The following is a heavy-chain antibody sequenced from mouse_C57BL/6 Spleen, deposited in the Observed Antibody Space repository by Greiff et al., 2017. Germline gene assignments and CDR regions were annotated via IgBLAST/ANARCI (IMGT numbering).Heavy chain of an antibody. CDR3: ARVYYGSSFDY. D-gene: IGHD1-1*01. Sequence: VQLQQPGAELVMPGASVKLSCKASGYTFTSYWMHWVKQRPGQGLEWIGEIDPSDSYTNYNQKSKGKSTLTVDKSSSTAYMQLSSLTSEDSAVYYCARVYYGSSFDYWGQGTTLTVSS. CDR2: IDPSDSYT. J-gene: IGHJ2*01. CDR1: GYTFTSYW. V-gene: IGHV1-69*01.